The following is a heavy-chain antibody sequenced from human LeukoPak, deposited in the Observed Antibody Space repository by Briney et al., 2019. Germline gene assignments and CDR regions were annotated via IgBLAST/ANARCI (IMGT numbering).Heavy chain of an antibody. CDR3: ARAYSSGWYGY. Sequence: PGGSLRLSCAASGFTFSRYEMNWVRQAPGKGLEWVSYISSSGSTIYYADSVKGRFTISRDNAKNSLYLQMNSLRAEDTAVYYCARAYSSGWYGYWGQGTLVTVSS. J-gene: IGHJ4*02. D-gene: IGHD6-19*01. CDR1: GFTFSRYE. V-gene: IGHV3-48*03. CDR2: ISSSGSTI.